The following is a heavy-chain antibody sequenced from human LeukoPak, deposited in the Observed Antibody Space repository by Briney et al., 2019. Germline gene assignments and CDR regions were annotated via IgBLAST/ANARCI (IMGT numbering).Heavy chain of an antibody. J-gene: IGHJ6*03. CDR3: ARVGKDDFWSGSFYYYYYYMDV. D-gene: IGHD3-3*01. CDR1: GFTFSDHY. Sequence: AGGSLRLSCAASGFTFSDHYMDWVRQAPGKGLEWVGRTRNKANSYTTEYAASVKGRFTISRDDSKNSLYLQMNSLKTEDTAVYYCARVGKDDFWSGSFYYYYYYMDVWGKGTTVTVSS. CDR2: TRNKANSYTT. V-gene: IGHV3-72*01.